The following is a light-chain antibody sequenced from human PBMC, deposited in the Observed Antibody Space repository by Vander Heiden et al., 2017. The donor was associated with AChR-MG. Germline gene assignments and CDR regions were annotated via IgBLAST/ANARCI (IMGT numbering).Light chain of an antibody. CDR1: QSVSSSY. Sequence: EIVLTQSPGTLPLSPGERATLSCRASQSVSSSYLAWYQHRPGQAPRLLIYGTSSRATGIPDRFSGSGSGTDFTLTISRLEPEDFAVYYCQQYNSSPPTFGGGTKVEIK. CDR2: GTS. CDR3: QQYNSSPPT. J-gene: IGKJ4*01. V-gene: IGKV3-20*01.